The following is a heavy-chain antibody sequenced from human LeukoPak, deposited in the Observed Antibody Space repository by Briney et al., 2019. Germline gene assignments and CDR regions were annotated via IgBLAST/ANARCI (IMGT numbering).Heavy chain of an antibody. CDR1: GFTFDDYA. D-gene: IGHD3-22*01. CDR3: ARMGPYYYDSSGYYSHYYYYGMDV. Sequence: GGSLRLSCAASGFTFDDYAMHWVRQAPGKGLEWVAVISYDGSNKYYADSVKGRFTISRDNSKNTLYLQMNSLRAEDTAVYYCARMGPYYYDSSGYYSHYYYYGMDVWGQGTTVTVSS. CDR2: ISYDGSNK. V-gene: IGHV3-30-3*01. J-gene: IGHJ6*02.